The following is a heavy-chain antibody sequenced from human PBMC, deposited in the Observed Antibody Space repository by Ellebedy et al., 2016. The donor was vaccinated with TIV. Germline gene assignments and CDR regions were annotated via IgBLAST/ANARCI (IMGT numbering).Heavy chain of an antibody. CDR2: ISSSSSYI. Sequence: GESLKISCAASGFTFSDYYMSWIRQAPGKGLEWVSYISSSSSYINYADSVKGRFTISRDNAKNSLYLQMNSLRAEDTAVYYCAHLGGGSGSYPLDAFDIWGQGTMVTVSS. V-gene: IGHV3-11*06. CDR1: GFTFSDYY. J-gene: IGHJ3*02. D-gene: IGHD3-10*01. CDR3: AHLGGGSGSYPLDAFDI.